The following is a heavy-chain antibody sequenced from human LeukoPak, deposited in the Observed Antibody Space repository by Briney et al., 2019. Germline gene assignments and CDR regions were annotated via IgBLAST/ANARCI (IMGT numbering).Heavy chain of an antibody. CDR3: AREYSFRGSQIAAADY. CDR2: ISSSSSYI. D-gene: IGHD6-13*01. J-gene: IGHJ4*02. Sequence: GGSLRLSCAASGFTFSSYSMNWVRQAPGKGLEWVSSISSSSSYIYYADSVKGRFTIPRDNAKNSLYLQMNSLRAEDTAVYYCAREYSFRGSQIAAADYWGQGTLVTVSS. V-gene: IGHV3-21*01. CDR1: GFTFSSYS.